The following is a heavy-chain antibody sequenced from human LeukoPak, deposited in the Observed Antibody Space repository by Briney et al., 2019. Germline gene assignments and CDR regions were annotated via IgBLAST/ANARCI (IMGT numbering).Heavy chain of an antibody. D-gene: IGHD3-16*01. J-gene: IGHJ4*02. CDR3: ASPGEKDYYFDY. CDR1: GGTFSSYA. Sequence: PSVKVSCKASGGTFSSYAISWVRQAPGQGLEWMGIINPSGGSTSYAQKFQGRVTMTRDTSTSTVYMELSSLRSEDTAVYYCASPGEKDYYFDYWGQGTLVTVSS. V-gene: IGHV1-46*01. CDR2: INPSGGST.